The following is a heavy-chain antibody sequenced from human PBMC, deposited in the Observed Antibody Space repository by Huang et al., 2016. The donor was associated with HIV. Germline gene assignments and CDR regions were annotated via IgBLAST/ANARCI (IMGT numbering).Heavy chain of an antibody. V-gene: IGHV3-9*01. J-gene: IGHJ4*02. CDR2: ITGDSDRV. D-gene: IGHD1-1*01. Sequence: EVHLVESGGGLVQPGRSLRLSCGASGFTFDDFSMLWVRQRPGKGLEYVSGITGDSDRVCYAASVKGRFTISRDNAKNSLYLQMNSLRVEDTALYYCAHLPETSSPWTDYWGQGTLVTVSS. CDR1: GFTFDDFS. CDR3: AHLPETSSPWTDY.